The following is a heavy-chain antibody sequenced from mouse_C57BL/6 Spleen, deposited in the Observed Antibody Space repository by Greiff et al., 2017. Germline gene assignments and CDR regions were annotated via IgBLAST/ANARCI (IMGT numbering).Heavy chain of an antibody. D-gene: IGHD2-1*01. CDR1: GYTFTSYG. V-gene: IGHV1-81*01. Sequence: LVESGAELARPGASVKLSCKASGYTFTSYGISWVQQIPGQGLEWIGEIYPRSGNTYYHEKFKGKATLTAAKSSSTSYMVLRSLTSEDAAVYFCTNEGNYSFDYWGQGTLVTVSS. J-gene: IGHJ3*01. CDR3: TNEGNYSFDY. CDR2: IYPRSGNT.